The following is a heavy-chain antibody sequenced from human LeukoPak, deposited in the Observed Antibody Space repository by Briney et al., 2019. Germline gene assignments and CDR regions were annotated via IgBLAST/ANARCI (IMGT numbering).Heavy chain of an antibody. CDR2: IYYSGST. D-gene: IGHD3-3*01. CDR1: GGSVSSGSYY. J-gene: IGHJ4*02. CDR3: ARVVGIFGSKYYFDY. V-gene: IGHV4-61*01. Sequence: SETLSLTCTVSGGSVSSGSYYWSWIRQPPGKGLEWIGYIYYSGSTNYNPSLKSRVTISVDTSKNQFSLKLSSVTAADTAVYYCARVVGIFGSKYYFDYWGQGTLVTVSS.